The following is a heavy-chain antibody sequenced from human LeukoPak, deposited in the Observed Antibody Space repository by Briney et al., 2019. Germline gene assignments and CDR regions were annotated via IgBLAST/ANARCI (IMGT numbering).Heavy chain of an antibody. J-gene: IGHJ6*02. CDR3: AKDRGSSSYYGMDV. D-gene: IGHD6-13*01. CDR1: GFTFDDYA. V-gene: IGHV3-9*01. Sequence: PGRSLRLSCVASGFTFDDYAMHWVRQAPGKGLEWVSGISWNSGSIGYADPVKGRFTISRDNAKNSLYLQMNSLRAEDTALYYCAKDRGSSSYYGMDVWGQGTTVTVSS. CDR2: ISWNSGSI.